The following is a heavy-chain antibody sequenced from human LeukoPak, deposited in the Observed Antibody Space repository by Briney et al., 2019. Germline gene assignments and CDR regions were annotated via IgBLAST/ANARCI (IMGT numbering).Heavy chain of an antibody. CDR1: GFTFSSYS. J-gene: IGHJ4*02. V-gene: IGHV3-21*01. Sequence: GGSLRLSCAASGFTFSSYSMNWVRQAPGKGLEWVSSISSSSSYIYYADSVKGRFTISRDNAKNSLYLQMNSLRAEDTAVYYCARGRDGYNLAIDYWGQGTLVTVSS. CDR2: ISSSSSYI. CDR3: ARGRDGYNLAIDY. D-gene: IGHD5-24*01.